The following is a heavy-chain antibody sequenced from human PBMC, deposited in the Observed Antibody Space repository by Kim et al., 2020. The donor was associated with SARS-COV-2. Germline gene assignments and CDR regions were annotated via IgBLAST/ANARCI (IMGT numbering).Heavy chain of an antibody. CDR1: GFTFISYG. CDR2: IWYDGSNK. V-gene: IGHV3-33*01. D-gene: IGHD2-2*01. CDR3: AREVIVVVPAFDY. J-gene: IGHJ4*02. Sequence: GGSLRLSCAASGFTFISYGMHWVRQAPGKGLEWLAVIWYDGSNKYYADSVKGRFTISRDNSKNTLYLQMNSLRAEDTAFYYCAREVIVVVPAFDYWGQGT.